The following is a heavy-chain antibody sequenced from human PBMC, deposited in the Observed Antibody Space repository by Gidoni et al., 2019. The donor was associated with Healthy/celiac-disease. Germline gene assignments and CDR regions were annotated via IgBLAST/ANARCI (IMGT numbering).Heavy chain of an antibody. V-gene: IGHV3-23*01. Sequence: EVQLLESGGGLVQPGGSLRLSCAASGFTFSSYAMGWVRQAPGKGLEWVSAISGSGGSTYYADSVKGRFTISRDNSKNTLYLQMNSLRAEDTAVYYCAKAPNRGYSYGYVDYWGQGTLVTVSS. D-gene: IGHD5-18*01. CDR2: ISGSGGST. CDR3: AKAPNRGYSYGYVDY. J-gene: IGHJ4*02. CDR1: GFTFSSYA.